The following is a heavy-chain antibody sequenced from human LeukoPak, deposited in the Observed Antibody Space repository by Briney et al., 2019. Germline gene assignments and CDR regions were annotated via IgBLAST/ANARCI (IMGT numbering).Heavy chain of an antibody. CDR2: IPYDRSAK. V-gene: IGHV3-30*02. Sequence: PGGSLRLSCRASGFTFSSYGIHWVRQAPGKGLEWVTFIPYDRSAKYFADSVKGRFTVSRDNSRNTLSLQMNSLRVEDTAVYYCAKDFSYSIDYRGRGTLVTVSS. J-gene: IGHJ4*02. CDR1: GFTFSSYG. D-gene: IGHD5-18*01. CDR3: AKDFSYSIDY.